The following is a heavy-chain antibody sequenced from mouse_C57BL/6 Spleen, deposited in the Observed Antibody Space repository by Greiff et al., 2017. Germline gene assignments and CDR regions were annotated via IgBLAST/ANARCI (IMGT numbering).Heavy chain of an antibody. Sequence: EVKLEESGGGLVQPTGSLKLSCAASGFTFNPSAMHWVRQAPGKGLEWVARIRSKSSNYATYYADSVKDRFTISRDDSQSMLYLQMNNLKTEDTAMDYWVRGGDYDGSSYLDYWGKGTTLTVSS. CDR2: IRSKSSNYAT. CDR1: GFTFNPSA. J-gene: IGHJ2*01. D-gene: IGHD1-1*01. CDR3: VRGGDYDGSSYLDY. V-gene: IGHV10-3*01.